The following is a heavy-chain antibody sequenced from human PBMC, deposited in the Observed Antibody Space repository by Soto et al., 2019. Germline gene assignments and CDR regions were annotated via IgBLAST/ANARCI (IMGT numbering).Heavy chain of an antibody. CDR1: GDTFNTYT. CDR2: FLPIFNVA. Sequence: QVHLVQSGAEVRKPGSSMKISCRSSGDTFNTYTINWVRQAPGHGLEWMGDFLPIFNVANYAQRFQGRVTITAHASTSTAYMEVSGLTSEDTAVYYCARDAFKHSSTSRYTRHLDYWGQGTQVTVSS. CDR3: ARDAFKHSSTSRYTRHLDY. V-gene: IGHV1-69*01. D-gene: IGHD3-16*02. J-gene: IGHJ4*02.